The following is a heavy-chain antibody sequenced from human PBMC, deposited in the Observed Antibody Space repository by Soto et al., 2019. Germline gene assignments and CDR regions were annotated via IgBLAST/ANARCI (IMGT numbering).Heavy chain of an antibody. CDR3: ARDPDSSGWYYFQH. CDR1: GGSISSSSYY. CDR2: IYYSGST. V-gene: IGHV4-39*02. Sequence: SETLSLTCTVSGGSISSSSYYWGWIRQPPGKGLEWIGSIYYSGSTYYNPSLKSRVTISVDTSKNQFSLKLSSVTAADTAVYYCARDPDSSGWYYFQHWGQGTLVTVSS. J-gene: IGHJ1*01. D-gene: IGHD6-19*01.